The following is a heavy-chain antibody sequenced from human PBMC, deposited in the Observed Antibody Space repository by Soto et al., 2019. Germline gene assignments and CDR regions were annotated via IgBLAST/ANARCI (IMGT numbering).Heavy chain of an antibody. D-gene: IGHD7-27*01. Sequence: QVQLQESGPGLVKPSQTLSLTCTVSGGSINTVNYFWSWIRQSPDKGLEWIGHIYNGRTTVNNPSPTSQVTRSLYTANNRFPQKLSSVSAADTAVYYCARGPSGDKVDYWGQGSLDTVSS. CDR2: IYNGRTT. CDR3: ARGPSGDKVDY. CDR1: GGSINTVNYF. V-gene: IGHV4-30-4*01. J-gene: IGHJ4*02.